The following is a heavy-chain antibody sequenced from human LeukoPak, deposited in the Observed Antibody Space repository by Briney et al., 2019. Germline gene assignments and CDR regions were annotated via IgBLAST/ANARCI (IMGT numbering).Heavy chain of an antibody. D-gene: IGHD3-10*01. CDR3: ARDLYYYGSGSDNFLYY. J-gene: IGHJ4*02. Sequence: EGSLRLSCAASGFTVSSNYMNWVRQAPGQGLEWVSVINSGGSTHYADSVKGRFTISRDNSKNTLYLQMNSLRAEDTAVYYCARDLYYYGSGSDNFLYYWGQGTLVTVSS. CDR1: GFTVSSNY. V-gene: IGHV3-53*01. CDR2: INSGGST.